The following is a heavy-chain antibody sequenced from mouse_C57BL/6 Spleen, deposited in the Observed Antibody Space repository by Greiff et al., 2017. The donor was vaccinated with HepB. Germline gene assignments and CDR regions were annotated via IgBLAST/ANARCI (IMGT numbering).Heavy chain of an antibody. D-gene: IGHD2-5*01. Sequence: EVHLVESGPGLVKPSQSLSLTCSVTGYSITSGYYWNWIRQFPGNKLEWMGYISYDGSNNYNPSLKNRISITRDTSKNQFFLKLNSVTTEDTATYYCARGSYYSNYGFYAYWGQGTLVTVSA. CDR1: GYSITSGYY. CDR3: ARGSYYSNYGFYAY. CDR2: ISYDGSN. J-gene: IGHJ3*01. V-gene: IGHV3-6*01.